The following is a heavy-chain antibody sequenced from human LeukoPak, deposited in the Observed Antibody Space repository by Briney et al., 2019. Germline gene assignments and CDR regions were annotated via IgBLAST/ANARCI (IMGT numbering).Heavy chain of an antibody. V-gene: IGHV3-23*01. D-gene: IGHD4-17*01. Sequence: GGSLRLSCAASGFTFSSYAMSWVRQAPGKGLEWVSAISGRGGSTYYADSAKGRFTISRDNSKNTLYLQMNSLRAEDTAVYYCARGGTTVTTLDAFDIWGQGTMVTVSS. CDR1: GFTFSSYA. J-gene: IGHJ3*02. CDR3: ARGGTTVTTLDAFDI. CDR2: ISGRGGST.